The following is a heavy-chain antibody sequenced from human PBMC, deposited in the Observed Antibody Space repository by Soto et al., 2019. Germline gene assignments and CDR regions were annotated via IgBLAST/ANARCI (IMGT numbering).Heavy chain of an antibody. V-gene: IGHV4-39*07. CDR3: ARAPYGSGTKPYYFDY. CDR1: GGSISSRGYY. J-gene: IGHJ4*02. Sequence: SETLSLTCTVSGGSISSRGYYWGWIRQPPGKGLEWIGYIYYSGSTYYNPSLKSRVTISVDTSKNQFSLKLSSVTAADTAVYYCARAPYGSGTKPYYFDYWGQGTLVTVSS. CDR2: IYYSGST. D-gene: IGHD3-10*01.